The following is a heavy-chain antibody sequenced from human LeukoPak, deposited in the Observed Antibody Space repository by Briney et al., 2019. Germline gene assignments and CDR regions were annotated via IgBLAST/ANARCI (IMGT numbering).Heavy chain of an antibody. CDR2: ISGSGGST. D-gene: IGHD6-13*01. Sequence: GGSLRLSCAASGLTFSSYAMSWVRQAPGKGLEWVSGISGSGGSTYYADSVKGRFTISRDNSKNTLDLQMNRLRAEDTAVYYCAKPSGAAPTNWGQGTLVTVSS. V-gene: IGHV3-23*01. J-gene: IGHJ4*02. CDR1: GLTFSSYA. CDR3: AKPSGAAPTN.